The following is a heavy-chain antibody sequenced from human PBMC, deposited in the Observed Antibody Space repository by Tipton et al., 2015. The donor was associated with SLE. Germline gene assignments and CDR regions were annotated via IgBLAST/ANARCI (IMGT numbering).Heavy chain of an antibody. CDR2: FYYSGTT. D-gene: IGHD3-22*01. Sequence: TLSLTCSVSGDSVSRSTYHWGWIRQPPGKGLEWIGHFYYSGTTYYTPSLKSRVTVSLDPSKNQFSLKMTSVTAADTAVYYCARGQTTVEVVVAPPHFDYWGQGTLVTVSS. V-gene: IGHV4-39*07. CDR1: GDSVSRSTYH. CDR3: ARGQTTVEVVVAPPHFDY. J-gene: IGHJ4*02.